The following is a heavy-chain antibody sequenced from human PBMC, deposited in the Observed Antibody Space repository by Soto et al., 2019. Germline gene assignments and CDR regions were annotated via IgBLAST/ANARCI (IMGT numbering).Heavy chain of an antibody. CDR1: GGTFSSYA. V-gene: IGHV1-69*06. J-gene: IGHJ6*02. CDR3: ARSREDDYDFWSGYPRNGGMDV. CDR2: IIPIFGTA. D-gene: IGHD3-3*01. Sequence: VASLKVSCKASGGTFSSYAISWVRQDPVQVLELMGGIIPIFGTANYAQKFQGRVTITADKSTSTAYMELSSLRSEDTAVYYCARSREDDYDFWSGYPRNGGMDVWGQGTTVTVSS.